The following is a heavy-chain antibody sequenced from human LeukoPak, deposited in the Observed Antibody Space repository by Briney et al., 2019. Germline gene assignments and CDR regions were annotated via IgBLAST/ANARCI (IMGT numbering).Heavy chain of an antibody. V-gene: IGHV3-48*01. J-gene: IGHJ3*02. D-gene: IGHD2-15*01. Sequence: GSLSLSCAASGFTFSNYGMNWVRQAPGKGLEWVSYISSSSSAIYYADSVKGRFTTSRDNAKNSLYLQMNSLRAEDTAVYYCARDRGYCSGGSCWDAFDIWGQGTMVTVSP. CDR2: ISSSSSAI. CDR3: ARDRGYCSGGSCWDAFDI. CDR1: GFTFSNYG.